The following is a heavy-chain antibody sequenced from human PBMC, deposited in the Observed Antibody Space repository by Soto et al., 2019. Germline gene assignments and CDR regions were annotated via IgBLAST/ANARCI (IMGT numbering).Heavy chain of an antibody. J-gene: IGHJ5*02. V-gene: IGHV4-30-4*01. Sequence: KPSETLSLTCTVSGGSISSGDYYWSWIREPPGKGLEWIGYIYYSGSTYYNPSLKSRVTISVDTSKNHCSLKLSFVTAADTDVYYCARVTDGRGSYGYRAHRFDPWGQGTLVTVSS. CDR3: ARVTDGRGSYGYRAHRFDP. D-gene: IGHD5-18*01. CDR2: IYYSGST. CDR1: GGSISSGDYY.